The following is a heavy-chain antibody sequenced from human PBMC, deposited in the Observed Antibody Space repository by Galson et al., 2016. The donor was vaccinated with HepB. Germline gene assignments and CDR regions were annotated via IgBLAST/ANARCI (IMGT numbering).Heavy chain of an antibody. D-gene: IGHD5-12*01. V-gene: IGHV3-9*01. J-gene: IGHJ3*02. CDR1: KFTFDDYA. Sequence: SLRLSCAASKFTFDDYAMHWVRQAPGKGLEWVSGISWNSGIIGYVDSVMGRFTISRDNAKNSLYLQMNSLRPEDTALYYCAKGTLAGYSGYDSYDAFDSWGQGTMITVSS. CDR3: AKGTLAGYSGYDSYDAFDS. CDR2: ISWNSGII.